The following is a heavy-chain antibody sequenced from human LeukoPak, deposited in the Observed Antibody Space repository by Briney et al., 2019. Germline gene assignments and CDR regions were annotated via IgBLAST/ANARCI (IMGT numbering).Heavy chain of an antibody. Sequence: PGGSLRLSCAASGFTLGRYVMSWVRLAPGKGLECVSAIISSGDSTYYTDSVKGRFTISRDNSKNTVFLHMNSLRAEDTAIYYCAQEVYHSSTSWRFDYWGQGTPVTVSS. CDR3: AQEVYHSSTSWRFDY. J-gene: IGHJ4*02. V-gene: IGHV3-23*01. D-gene: IGHD2-2*01. CDR2: IISSGDST. CDR1: GFTLGRYV.